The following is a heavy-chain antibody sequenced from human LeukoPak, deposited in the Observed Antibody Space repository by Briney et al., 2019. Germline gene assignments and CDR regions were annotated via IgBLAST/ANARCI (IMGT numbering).Heavy chain of an antibody. CDR1: GDSISSTNW. CDR3: ARQKVYYFDY. Sequence: SETLSLTFAVSGDSISSTNWWSWVRQPPGKGLEWIGEIYHSGSTNYNPSLKSRVSISVDKSKSQFSLTLSSVTAADTAVYYCARQKVYYFDYWGQGTLITVSS. CDR2: IYHSGST. J-gene: IGHJ4*02. D-gene: IGHD2-8*01. V-gene: IGHV4-4*02.